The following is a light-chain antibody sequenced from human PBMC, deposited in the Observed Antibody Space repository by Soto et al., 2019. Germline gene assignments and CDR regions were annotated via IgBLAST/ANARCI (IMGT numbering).Light chain of an antibody. V-gene: IGKV3-11*01. CDR3: QQRSNRLT. CDR1: QGVSSY. J-gene: IGKJ4*01. CDR2: DAS. Sequence: PGERATLSCRASQGVSSYLAWYQQKPGQAPRLLIYDASNRATGIPARFSGSGSGTDFTLTISSLEPEDFAVYYCQQRSNRLTFGGGTKVEIK.